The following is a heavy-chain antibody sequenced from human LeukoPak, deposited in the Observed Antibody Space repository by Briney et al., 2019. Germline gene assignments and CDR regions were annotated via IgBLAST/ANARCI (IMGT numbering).Heavy chain of an antibody. D-gene: IGHD3/OR15-3a*01. CDR3: ARQTGSGLFILP. CDR2: IYHSGNT. V-gene: IGHV4-38-2*02. Sequence: SETLSLTCTVSGYSISSGYYWGWIRQPPGKGLEWIGSIYHSGNTYYNPSLKSRVTISVDTSKNQFSLKLTSVTAADTAVYYCARQTGSGLFILPGGQGTLVTVSS. CDR1: GYSISSGYY. J-gene: IGHJ4*02.